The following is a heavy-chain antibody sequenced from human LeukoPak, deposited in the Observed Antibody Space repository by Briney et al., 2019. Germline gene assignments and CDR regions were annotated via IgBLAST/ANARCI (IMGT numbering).Heavy chain of an antibody. CDR3: AKTYSYGYPYYFDY. CDR2: INPNSGGT. V-gene: IGHV1-2*02. CDR1: GFTFSSYG. Sequence: GGSLGLSCAASGFTFSSYGMHWVRQAPGQGLEWMGWINPNSGGTNYAQKFQGRVTMTRDTSISTAYMELSRLRSDDTAVYYCAKTYSYGYPYYFDYWGQGTLVTVSS. J-gene: IGHJ4*02. D-gene: IGHD5-18*01.